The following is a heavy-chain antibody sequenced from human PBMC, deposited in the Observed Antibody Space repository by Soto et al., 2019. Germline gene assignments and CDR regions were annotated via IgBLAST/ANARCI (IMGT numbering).Heavy chain of an antibody. V-gene: IGHV4-31*03. Sequence: QVQLQESGPGLVKPSQTLSLTCTVSGGSISSGGYYWSWIRQHPGKGLECIGYIYYSGSTYYNPSLKSRVTLSVDTSENQFSLKLSSVTAAATAVYYCARYGSGSYYPTTFDYWCQGTLVTVSS. D-gene: IGHD3-10*01. CDR2: IYYSGST. CDR3: ARYGSGSYYPTTFDY. J-gene: IGHJ4*02. CDR1: GGSISSGGYY.